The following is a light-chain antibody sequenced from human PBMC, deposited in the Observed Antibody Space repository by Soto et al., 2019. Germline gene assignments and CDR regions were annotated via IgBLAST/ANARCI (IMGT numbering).Light chain of an antibody. J-gene: IGLJ2*01. V-gene: IGLV2-14*01. CDR1: SSDVGGYNY. Sequence: QSALTQPASVSGSPGQSITMSCTGTSSDVGGYNYVSWYQQHPGKAPKFMIYDVSNRPSGVSNRFSGSKSGNTASLTISGLQAEDEADYYCSSYTSSSTSVIFGGGTKLTVL. CDR2: DVS. CDR3: SSYTSSSTSVI.